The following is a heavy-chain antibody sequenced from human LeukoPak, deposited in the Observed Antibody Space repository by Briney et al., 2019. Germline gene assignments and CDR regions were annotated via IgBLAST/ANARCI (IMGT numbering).Heavy chain of an antibody. CDR2: ISAYNGNT. CDR1: GYTFTSYG. V-gene: IGHV1-18*01. CDR3: ARDLGYCSSTSCYPLGVWGGSGYYYYGMDV. J-gene: IGHJ6*02. D-gene: IGHD2-2*01. Sequence: GASVKVSCKASGYTFTSYGISWVRQAPGQELEWMGWISAYNGNTNYAQKLQGRVTMTTDTSTSTAYMELRSLRSDDTAVYYCARDLGYCSSTSCYPLGVWGGSGYYYYGMDVWGQGTTVTVSS.